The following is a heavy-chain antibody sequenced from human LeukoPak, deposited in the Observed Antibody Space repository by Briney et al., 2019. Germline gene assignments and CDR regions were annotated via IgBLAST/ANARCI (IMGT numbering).Heavy chain of an antibody. J-gene: IGHJ4*02. CDR3: ARGVRVYDILTGYDNFDY. D-gene: IGHD3-9*01. CDR1: GFTFSRYW. V-gene: IGHV3-7*01. Sequence: GGSLRLSCAASGFTFSRYWMSWVRQAPGKGLEWVASINQDESAKVYVDSVKGRFTISRDNAKNSLYLQMNSLRAEDTAVYYCARGVRVYDILTGYDNFDYWGQGTLVTVSS. CDR2: INQDESAK.